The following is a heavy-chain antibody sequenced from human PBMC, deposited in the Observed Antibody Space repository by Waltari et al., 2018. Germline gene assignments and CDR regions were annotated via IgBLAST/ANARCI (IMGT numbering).Heavy chain of an antibody. V-gene: IGHV4-39*07. J-gene: IGHJ5*02. CDR3: ARLIAANWFDP. CDR1: GDSISSSSYY. Sequence: QLQLQESGPGLVKPSETLSLTCTVSGDSISSSSYYWGWIRQPPGKGLEWIGRVYYGGSTYYNPSLKSRVTISVDTSKNQFSLKVSSVTAADTAVYYCARLIAANWFDPWGQGTLVTVSA. D-gene: IGHD6-13*01. CDR2: VYYGGST.